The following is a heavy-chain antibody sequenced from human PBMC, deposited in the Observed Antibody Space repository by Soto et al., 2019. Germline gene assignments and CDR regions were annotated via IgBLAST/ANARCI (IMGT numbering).Heavy chain of an antibody. CDR3: ACSAPRGYGDYCYCGMDV. CDR2: IDPSDSYT. V-gene: IGHV5-10-1*01. J-gene: IGHJ6*02. Sequence: GESLKISCKGSGYSFTSYWISWVRQMPGKGLEWMGRIDPSDSYTNYSPSFQGHVTISADKSISTAYLQWSSLKASDTAMYYCACSAPRGYGDYCYCGMDVWGQGTTVAFSS. D-gene: IGHD4-17*01. CDR1: GYSFTSYW.